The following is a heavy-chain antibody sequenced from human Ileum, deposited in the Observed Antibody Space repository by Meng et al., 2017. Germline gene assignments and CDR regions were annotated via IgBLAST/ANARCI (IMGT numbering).Heavy chain of an antibody. D-gene: IGHD4-17*01. CDR1: GYTFTSTNYG. Sequence: QVQLVQSGAEVKKPGPSVKASCKASGYTFTSTNYGISWMRQAPGQGLEWMGWVSTYNDDTNHVQKFQDRVTMTTDTSTSTVYMELRSLRSDDTAVYYCARDQIGDYVWDYWGQGTLVTVSS. J-gene: IGHJ4*02. CDR3: ARDQIGDYVWDY. V-gene: IGHV1-18*01. CDR2: VSTYNDDT.